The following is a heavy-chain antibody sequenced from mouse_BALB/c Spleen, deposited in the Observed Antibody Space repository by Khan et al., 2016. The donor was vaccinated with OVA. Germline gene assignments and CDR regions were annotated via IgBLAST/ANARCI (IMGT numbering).Heavy chain of an antibody. D-gene: IGHD1-2*01. J-gene: IGHJ3*01. Sequence: QVQLKQSGAELVRPGTSVKVSCKASGYAFTDYLIEWLKQRPGQGLEWIGVINPGSGGTNYNEEFMDRATLTADTSSSTAYMQLSSLTSDDSAFYFCSRSFYGFVAYWGPGTLVTVSA. CDR2: INPGSGGT. CDR1: GYAFTDYL. V-gene: IGHV1-54*01. CDR3: SRSFYGFVAY.